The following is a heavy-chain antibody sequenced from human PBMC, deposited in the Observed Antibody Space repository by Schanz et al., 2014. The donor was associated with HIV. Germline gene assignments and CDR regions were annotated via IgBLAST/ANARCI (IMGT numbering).Heavy chain of an antibody. CDR1: GGTFSNYA. J-gene: IGHJ3*02. D-gene: IGHD4-17*01. V-gene: IGHV1-18*01. Sequence: QVQLVQSGAEVKKPGSSVKVSCKASGGTFSNYAISWVRQAPGQGLEWMGWISAYNGNTNYAQKVQGRVTMTTDTSTSTAYMELRSLTSDDTAVYYCARGERTVHDAFDIWGQGTMVTVSS. CDR2: ISAYNGNT. CDR3: ARGERTVHDAFDI.